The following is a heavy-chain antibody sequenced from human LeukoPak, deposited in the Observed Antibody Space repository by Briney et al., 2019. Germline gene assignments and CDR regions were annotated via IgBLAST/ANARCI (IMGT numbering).Heavy chain of an antibody. D-gene: IGHD1-26*01. CDR1: GVPISSYY. CDR3: ARVTIVGATLYYFDY. V-gene: IGHV4-59*12. Sequence: SETLSLTCTVSGVPISSYYWSWIRQPPGKGLEWIGYIYYSESTNYNPSLKSRVTISVDTSKNQFSLKLSSVTAADTAVYYCARVTIVGATLYYFDYWGQGTLVTVSS. J-gene: IGHJ4*02. CDR2: IYYSEST.